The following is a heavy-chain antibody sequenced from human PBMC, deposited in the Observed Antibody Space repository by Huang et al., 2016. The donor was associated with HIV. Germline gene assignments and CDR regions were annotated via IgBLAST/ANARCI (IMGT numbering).Heavy chain of an antibody. J-gene: IGHJ4*02. D-gene: IGHD3-22*01. CDR1: GFSISSDW. Sequence: EVQLVESGGGLVQPGGSLRLSCAASGFSISSDWWHWVRQAPGKGLVWVVRINSDGRSTSYADSVKGRFIISRDNAKNTLYLQMNSLRAEDTALYYCARDPRIQSWLNYFDSWGQGTLVSVSS. CDR2: INSDGRST. CDR3: ARDPRIQSWLNYFDS. V-gene: IGHV3-74*01.